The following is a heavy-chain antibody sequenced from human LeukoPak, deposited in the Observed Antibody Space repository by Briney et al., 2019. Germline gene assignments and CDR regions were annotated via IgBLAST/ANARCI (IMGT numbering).Heavy chain of an antibody. CDR3: AKVAEGVAGI. Sequence: GGSLRLSCAASGFTFSNYYMSWIRQAPGKGLEWVSYISSSGSTTFYADSVKGRITISRDNAKNSLSLQMHSLRAEDTAVYYCAKVAEGVAGIWGQGTLVTVSS. D-gene: IGHD6-19*01. CDR1: GFTFSNYY. V-gene: IGHV3-11*01. J-gene: IGHJ4*02. CDR2: ISSSGSTT.